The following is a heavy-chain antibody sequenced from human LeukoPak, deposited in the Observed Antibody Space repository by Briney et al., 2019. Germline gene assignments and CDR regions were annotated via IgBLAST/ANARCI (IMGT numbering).Heavy chain of an antibody. D-gene: IGHD3-22*01. J-gene: IGHJ6*03. CDR3: ARSSEGRYYYDSSGFSYYYYYMDV. CDR1: GGSFSGYY. Sequence: SSETLSLTCAVYGGSFSGYYWSWIRQPPGKGLEWIGEINHSGSTNYNPSLKSRVTISVDTSKNQFSLKLSAVTAADTAVYYRARSSEGRYYYDSSGFSYYYYYMDVWGKGPTVTISS. CDR2: INHSGST. V-gene: IGHV4-34*01.